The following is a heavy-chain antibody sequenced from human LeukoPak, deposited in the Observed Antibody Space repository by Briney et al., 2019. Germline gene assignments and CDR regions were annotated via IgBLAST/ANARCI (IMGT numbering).Heavy chain of an antibody. J-gene: IGHJ4*02. CDR2: IDWDDDK. D-gene: IGHD3-10*01. CDR1: GFSLSTSGMC. V-gene: IGHV2-70*11. CDR3: ARMARCGYGLGNYFAY. Sequence: SGPALVKPKQTLTLTCTFSGFSLSTSGMCVNWIRQSPGKALEWLARIDWDDDKYYRPSLKNRLIISKDTSKNQVVLTMTNMDPVDTATYYCARMARCGYGLGNYFAYWGQGSLVTVSS.